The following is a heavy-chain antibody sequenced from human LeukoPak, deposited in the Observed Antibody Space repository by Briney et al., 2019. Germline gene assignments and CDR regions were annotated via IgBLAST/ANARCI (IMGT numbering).Heavy chain of an antibody. CDR3: ARDFRGLSWYFDY. CDR1: GFTFSSYN. D-gene: IGHD3-10*01. V-gene: IGHV3-48*01. CDR2: ISSSSSTI. Sequence: GGSLRLSCAASGFTFSSYNMNWARQAPGKGLEWVSYISSSSSTIYYADSVKGRFTISRDNAENSLYLQMNSLRAEDTAVYYCARDFRGLSWYFDYWGQGTLVTVSS. J-gene: IGHJ4*02.